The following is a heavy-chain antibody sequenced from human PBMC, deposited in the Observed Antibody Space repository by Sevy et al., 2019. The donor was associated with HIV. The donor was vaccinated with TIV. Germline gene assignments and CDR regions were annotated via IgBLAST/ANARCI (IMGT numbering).Heavy chain of an antibody. CDR3: AASLGIAAAGTLSLDV. Sequence: KSGESLKISCKGSGYSFTSYWIGWVRQMPGKGLEWMGIIYPGDSDTRYSPSFQGQVTLSADKSISTAYLQWSSLKASDTAMYYCAASLGIAAAGTLSLDVGGKGTTVTVSS. CDR1: GYSFTSYW. J-gene: IGHJ6*04. CDR2: IYPGDSDT. V-gene: IGHV5-51*01. D-gene: IGHD6-13*01.